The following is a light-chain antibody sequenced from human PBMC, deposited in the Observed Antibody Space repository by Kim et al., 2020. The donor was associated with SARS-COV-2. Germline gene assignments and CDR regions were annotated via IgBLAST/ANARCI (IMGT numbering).Light chain of an antibody. CDR3: SSYTSSSIYV. CDR1: SSDVGGYVY. V-gene: IGLV2-14*03. J-gene: IGLJ1*01. CDR2: DVS. Sequence: GQSITISCTGTSSDVGGYVYVSWYQQHPGKAPKLMICDVSNRPSGVSNRFSGSKSGNTASLTISGLQAEDEADYYCSSYTSSSIYVFGTGTKVTVL.